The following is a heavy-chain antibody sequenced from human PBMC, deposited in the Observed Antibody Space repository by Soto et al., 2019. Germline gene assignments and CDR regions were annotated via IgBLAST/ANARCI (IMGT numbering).Heavy chain of an antibody. CDR1: GFTFSSYA. CDR2: ISGSGGST. D-gene: IGHD6-19*01. CDR3: AKGTVAGDYYYYGMDV. Sequence: GGSLRLSCAASGFTFSSYAMSWVRQAPGKGLEWVSAISGSGGSTYYTDSVKGRFTISRDNSKNTLYLQMNSLRAEDTAVYYCAKGTVAGDYYYYGMDVWGQGTTVTVSS. J-gene: IGHJ6*02. V-gene: IGHV3-23*01.